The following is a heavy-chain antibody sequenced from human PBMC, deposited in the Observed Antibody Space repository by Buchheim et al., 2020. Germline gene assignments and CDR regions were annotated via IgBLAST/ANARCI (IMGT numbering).Heavy chain of an antibody. D-gene: IGHD3-10*01. CDR1: GFTFSSYS. V-gene: IGHV3-48*02. J-gene: IGHJ6*02. CDR3: ARKGLLWFGEVGMDV. Sequence: EVQLVESGGGLVQPGGSLRLSCAASGFTFSSYSMNWVRQAPGKGLEWVSYISSYSSTTYYADSVKGRFNISRDNAKNSLYLQMNSLRDEDTAVYYCARKGLLWFGEVGMDVWGQGTT. CDR2: ISSYSSTT.